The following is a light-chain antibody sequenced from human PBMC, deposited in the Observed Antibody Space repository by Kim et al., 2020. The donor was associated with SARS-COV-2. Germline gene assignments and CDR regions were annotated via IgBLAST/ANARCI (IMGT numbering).Light chain of an antibody. J-gene: IGKJ1*01. CDR2: HAS. CDR1: QSVPSNY. V-gene: IGKV3D-20*01. CDR3: QQYGASPRT. Sequence: EIVLTQSPATLSLSPGQRATLSCGASQSVPSNYLAWYQQTPGLAPRLLIYHASIRATGIPARFSGSGSGTDFTLTISRLEPEDFVLYYCQQYGASPRTFGQGTKVDIK.